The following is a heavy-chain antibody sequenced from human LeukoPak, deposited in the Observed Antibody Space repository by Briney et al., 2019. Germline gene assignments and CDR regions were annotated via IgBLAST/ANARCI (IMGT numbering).Heavy chain of an antibody. V-gene: IGHV1-2*02. CDR1: GYTFTDYY. Sequence: ASVKVSCKASGYTFTDYYMHWVRQDPGQGFEWMGWINPNSGDTNYAQKFQGRVTMTRDTSISTAHMELSRLRSDDTAVYYCARANFLYCSSTTCLFDYWGQGTLVIVSS. CDR3: ARANFLYCSSTTCLFDY. CDR2: INPNSGDT. J-gene: IGHJ4*02. D-gene: IGHD2-2*01.